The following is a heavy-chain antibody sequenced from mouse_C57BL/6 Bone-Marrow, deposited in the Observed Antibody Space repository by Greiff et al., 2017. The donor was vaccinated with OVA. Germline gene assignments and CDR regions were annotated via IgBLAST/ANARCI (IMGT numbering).Heavy chain of an antibody. J-gene: IGHJ1*03. CDR3: ARRAYYSNYVYWYFDV. Sequence: SGAELMKPGASVKLSCKATGYTFTGYWIEWVKQRPGHGLEWIGEILPGSGSTNYNEKFKGKATFTADTSSNTAYMQLSSLTTEDSAIYYCARRAYYSNYVYWYFDVWGTGTTVTVSS. CDR2: ILPGSGST. D-gene: IGHD2-5*01. V-gene: IGHV1-9*01. CDR1: GYTFTGYW.